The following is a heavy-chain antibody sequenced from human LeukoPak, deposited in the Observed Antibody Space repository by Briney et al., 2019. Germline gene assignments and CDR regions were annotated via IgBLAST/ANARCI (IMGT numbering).Heavy chain of an antibody. CDR1: GYTFTSYS. D-gene: IGHD3-22*01. CDR2: ISAYNGNT. J-gene: IGHJ4*02. V-gene: IGHV1-18*01. CDR3: ARDGDYDSSGYFDY. Sequence: ASVKVSCKASGYTFTSYSISWVRQAPGQGLEWMGWISAYNGNTNYAQKLQGRVTMTTDTSTSTAYMELRSLRSDDTAVYYCARDGDYDSSGYFDYWGQGTLVTVSS.